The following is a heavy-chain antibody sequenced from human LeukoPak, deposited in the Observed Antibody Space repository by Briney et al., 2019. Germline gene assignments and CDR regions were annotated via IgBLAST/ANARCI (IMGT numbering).Heavy chain of an antibody. V-gene: IGHV3-13*01. Sequence: GGSLRLSCAASGFTLSEYDMHWVRQPTGKGLEWVSVIGSAGDTYYSDSVKGRFTISRENAKNSLDLQKNSLRAEDTALYYCIRGRYIGSYFNDRGQGILVTVAP. CDR1: GFTLSEYD. CDR2: IGSAGDT. CDR3: IRGRYIGSYFND. D-gene: IGHD1-26*01. J-gene: IGHJ4*02.